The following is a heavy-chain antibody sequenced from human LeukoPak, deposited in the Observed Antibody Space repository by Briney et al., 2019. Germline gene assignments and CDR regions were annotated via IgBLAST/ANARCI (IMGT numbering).Heavy chain of an antibody. CDR1: GFTFSSYA. J-gene: IGHJ3*02. V-gene: IGHV3-23*01. CDR3: AITLAYCGGDCEGDAFDI. CDR2: ISGSGGST. D-gene: IGHD2-21*02. Sequence: PGGSLRLSCAASGFTFSSYAMSWVRQAPGKGLEWVSAISGSGGSTYYADSVKGRFTISRDNSKNTLYLQMNSLRAEDTAVYYCAITLAYCGGDCEGDAFDIWGQGTMVTVSS.